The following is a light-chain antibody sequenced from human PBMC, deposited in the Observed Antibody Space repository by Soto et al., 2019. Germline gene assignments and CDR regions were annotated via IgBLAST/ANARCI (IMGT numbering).Light chain of an antibody. CDR3: QQYKNGPIP. V-gene: IGKV3-15*01. Sequence: EIVMTQSPATLSVSPGERATLSCRASQSVSSNLAWYQQKPGQAPRLLIYGASTRATGIPARFSGSGSGTEFTLTISSLQSEDFAVYYCQQYKNGPIPFGKGKRLGIK. CDR2: GAS. CDR1: QSVSSN. J-gene: IGKJ5*01.